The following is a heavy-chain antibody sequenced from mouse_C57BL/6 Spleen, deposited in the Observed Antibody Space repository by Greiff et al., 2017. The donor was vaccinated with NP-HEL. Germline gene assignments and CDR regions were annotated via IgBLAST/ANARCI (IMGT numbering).Heavy chain of an antibody. J-gene: IGHJ2*01. Sequence: EVQLQQSGPVLVKPGASVKMSCKASGYTFTDYYMNWVKQSHGKSLEWIGVINPYNGGTSYNQKFKGKATLTVDKSSSTAYMELNSLTSEDSAVYYCARRNLSYFDYWGQGTTLTVSS. CDR1: GYTFTDYY. CDR2: INPYNGGT. CDR3: ARRNLSYFDY. V-gene: IGHV1-19*01.